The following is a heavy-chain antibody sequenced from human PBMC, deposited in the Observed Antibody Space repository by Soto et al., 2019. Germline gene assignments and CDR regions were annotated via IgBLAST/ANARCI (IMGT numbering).Heavy chain of an antibody. CDR1: GFTFSDHH. Sequence: EVHLVESGGGLVQPGGSLRLSCAASGFTFSDHHIDWVRQAPGKGLEWVGRSRNKARGYTTEYAPSVKGRFTISRDASRSSVFLEMYSLKFDDTAMYYCVRDDSRGDSSAFDLWGQGTMVTVSS. CDR2: SRNKARGYTT. V-gene: IGHV3-72*01. D-gene: IGHD3-10*01. J-gene: IGHJ3*01. CDR3: VRDDSRGDSSAFDL.